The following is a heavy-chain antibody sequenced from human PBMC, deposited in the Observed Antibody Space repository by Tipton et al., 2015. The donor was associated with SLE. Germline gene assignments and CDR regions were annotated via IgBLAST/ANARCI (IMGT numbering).Heavy chain of an antibody. D-gene: IGHD2-15*01. J-gene: IGHJ1*01. CDR1: GFIFSDYY. CDR3: ARGCSGGSCYWYFQH. V-gene: IGHV3-11*04. Sequence: SLRLSCAASGFIFSDYYMSWIRQAPGKGLEWVSYISYSGSTICYADSVKGRFTISRDNAMNSLYLQMNSLRVEDTAVYYCARGCSGGSCYWYFQHWGQGTLVTVSS. CDR2: ISYSGSTI.